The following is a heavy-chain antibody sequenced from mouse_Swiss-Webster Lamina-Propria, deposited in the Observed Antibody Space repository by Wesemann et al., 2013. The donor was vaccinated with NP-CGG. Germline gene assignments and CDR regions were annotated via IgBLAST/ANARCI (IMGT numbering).Heavy chain of an antibody. CDR2: ISTYYGDA. Sequence: QVQLQQSGAELVRPGVSVKISCKGSGYTFTDYAMHWVKQSHAKSLEWIGVISTYYGDASYNQKFKGKATMTVDKSSSTAYMELARLTSEDSAIYYCAHAPWFAYWGQGTLVTVSA. CDR1: GYTFTDYA. J-gene: IGHJ3*01. V-gene: IGHV1S137*01. CDR3: AHAPWFAY.